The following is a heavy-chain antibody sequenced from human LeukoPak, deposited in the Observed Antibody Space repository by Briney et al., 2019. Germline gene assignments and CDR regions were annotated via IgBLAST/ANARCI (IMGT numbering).Heavy chain of an antibody. Sequence: SETLSLTCTVSGGSISSYYWSWIRQPPGKGLEWIGEINHSGSTNYNPSLKSRVTISVDTSKNQFSLKLSSVTAADTAVYYCARDDSSGSLGYWGQGTLVTVSS. CDR2: INHSGST. D-gene: IGHD3-22*01. J-gene: IGHJ4*02. V-gene: IGHV4-34*01. CDR1: GGSISSYY. CDR3: ARDDSSGSLGY.